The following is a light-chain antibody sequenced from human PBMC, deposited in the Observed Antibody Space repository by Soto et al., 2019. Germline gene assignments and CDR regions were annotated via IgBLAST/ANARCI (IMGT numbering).Light chain of an antibody. J-gene: IGKJ2*01. Sequence: DIQMTQSPSSLSASVGDRVSISCRASQSIRSHLNWYQQKPGKAPKLVIYAASSLQSGVPSRFSGSGSGTDFTLIVNSLHPEDFATYYCKQSYSTPYTFGQGTKLESK. CDR2: AAS. V-gene: IGKV1-39*01. CDR1: QSIRSH. CDR3: KQSYSTPYT.